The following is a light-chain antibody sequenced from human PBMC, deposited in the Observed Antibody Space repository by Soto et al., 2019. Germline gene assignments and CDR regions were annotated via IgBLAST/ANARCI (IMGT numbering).Light chain of an antibody. J-gene: IGLJ2*01. V-gene: IGLV1-40*01. CDR1: SSNIGAGYD. CDR3: QSYDSSLSGLVV. CDR2: GNS. Sequence: QSVLTLPPSVSGAPGQRVTISCTGSSSNIGAGYDVHWYQQLPGTAPKLLIYGNSNRPSGVPDRFSGSKSGTSASLAITGLQAEDEADYLCQSYDSSLSGLVVFGGRTKLTVL.